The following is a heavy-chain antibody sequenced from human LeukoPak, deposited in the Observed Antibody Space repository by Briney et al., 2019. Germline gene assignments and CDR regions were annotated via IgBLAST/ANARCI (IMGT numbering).Heavy chain of an antibody. CDR1: GDSISSYY. D-gene: IGHD6-19*01. V-gene: IGHV4-59*08. CDR3: ARGSAVAGTVLGYYGMDV. J-gene: IGHJ6*02. Sequence: SETLSLTCTVSGDSISSYYWTWIRQPPGKGLEWIGYIYYSGSTNYNPSLKSRVTISLDTSKNQFSLKLSSVTAADTAVYYCARGSAVAGTVLGYYGMDVWGQGTTVTVSS. CDR2: IYYSGST.